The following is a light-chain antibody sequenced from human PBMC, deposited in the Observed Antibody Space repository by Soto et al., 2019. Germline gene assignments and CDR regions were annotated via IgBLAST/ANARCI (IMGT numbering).Light chain of an antibody. J-gene: IGKJ5*01. CDR1: QTINKY. Sequence: DIQMTQSPSSLSASVGDRVTITCRASQTINKYLNWYQHKPGKAPTLLIYAASSLQSGVPSRFSGSGSGAAFTLTINNLQPEDFATYYWQQSYITPPLTFGQGTLLEIK. V-gene: IGKV1-39*01. CDR3: QQSYITPPLT. CDR2: AAS.